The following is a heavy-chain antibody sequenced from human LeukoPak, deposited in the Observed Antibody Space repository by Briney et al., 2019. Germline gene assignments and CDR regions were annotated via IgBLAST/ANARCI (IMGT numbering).Heavy chain of an antibody. CDR1: GYSFSSNW. CDR2: IYPGDSDT. V-gene: IGHV5-51*01. Sequence: GESLKISCKGSGYSFSSNWISWVRQTPGKGLEWMGIIYPGDSDTRFSPSFQGQVTISADKSISTAYLQWSSLKASDTAMYYCARQDAGTYGYFAYWGQGTLVTVSS. D-gene: IGHD3-10*01. CDR3: ARQDAGTYGYFAY. J-gene: IGHJ4*02.